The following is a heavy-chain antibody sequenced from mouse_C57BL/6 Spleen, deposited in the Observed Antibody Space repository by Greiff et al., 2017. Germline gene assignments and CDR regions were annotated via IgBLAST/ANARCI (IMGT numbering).Heavy chain of an antibody. CDR2: ISDGGSYT. CDR3: ARAAPEAMDY. CDR1: GFTFSSYA. J-gene: IGHJ4*01. Sequence: EVQLVESGGGLVKPGGSLKLSCAASGFTFSSYAMSWVRQTPEKRLEWVATISDGGSYTYYPDNVKGRFTISRDNAKNNLYLQMSHLKSEDTAMYYCARAAPEAMDYWGQGTSVTVSS. V-gene: IGHV5-4*01.